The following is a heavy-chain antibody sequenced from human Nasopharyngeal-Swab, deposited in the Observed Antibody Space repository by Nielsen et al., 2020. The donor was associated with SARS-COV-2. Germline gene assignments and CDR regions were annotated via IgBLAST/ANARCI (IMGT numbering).Heavy chain of an antibody. V-gene: IGHV2-26*01. Sequence: SGPTLVKPTETLTLTCTVSGFSLSNARMGVSWIRQPPGKALEWLAHIFSNDEKSYSTSLKSRLTISKDTSKSQVVLTMTNMDPVDTATHYCARMIGGCGGSCKSNWFDPWGQGTLVTVSS. J-gene: IGHJ5*02. CDR3: ARMIGGCGGSCKSNWFDP. CDR1: GFSLSNARMG. CDR2: IFSNDEK. D-gene: IGHD2-15*01.